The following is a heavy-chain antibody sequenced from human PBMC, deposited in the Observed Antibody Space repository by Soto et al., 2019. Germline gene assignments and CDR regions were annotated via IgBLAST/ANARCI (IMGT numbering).Heavy chain of an antibody. CDR1: GGSISGYY. J-gene: IGHJ4*02. V-gene: IGHV4-59*01. D-gene: IGHD2-2*01. Sequence: SETLSLTCTVSGGSISGYYWSWIRQPPGKGLEWIGYIHYSGSTNYNPSLKSRVTISVDTSKNQFSLKLSSVTAADTAVYFCARVTWDEATQLHSGGYYFDYWGQGTLVTVSS. CDR2: IHYSGST. CDR3: ARVTWDEATQLHSGGYYFDY.